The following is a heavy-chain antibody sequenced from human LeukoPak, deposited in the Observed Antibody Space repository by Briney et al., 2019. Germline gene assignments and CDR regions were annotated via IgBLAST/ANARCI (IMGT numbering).Heavy chain of an antibody. Sequence: GESLKISCKGSGYSFTSYWIGWVRQMPGKGLGWRGIIYPGDFETRYSPSFQGQVTISADKSISTAYLQWSSLKASDTAMYYCARSSSSSSIPPWSRYYYYIDVWGKGTTVTVSS. CDR3: ARSSSSSSIPPWSRYYYYIDV. D-gene: IGHD6-6*01. J-gene: IGHJ6*03. CDR2: IYPGDFET. CDR1: GYSFTSYW. V-gene: IGHV5-51*01.